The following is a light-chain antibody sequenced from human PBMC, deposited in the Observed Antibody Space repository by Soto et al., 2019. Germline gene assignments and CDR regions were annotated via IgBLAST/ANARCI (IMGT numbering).Light chain of an antibody. CDR1: SSDVGGYDY. J-gene: IGLJ3*02. Sequence: QSALTQPPSASGSPGQSVTISCTRTSSDVGGYDYVSWYQQHPGKAPKLMIYEVSNRPSGVSNRFSGSRSGNTASLTISGLQAEDEADYYCSSYTSSSTRVFGGGTKLTVL. CDR2: EVS. CDR3: SSYTSSSTRV. V-gene: IGLV2-14*01.